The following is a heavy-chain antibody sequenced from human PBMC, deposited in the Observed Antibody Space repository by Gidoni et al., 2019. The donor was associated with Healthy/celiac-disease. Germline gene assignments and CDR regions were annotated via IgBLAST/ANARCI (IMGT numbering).Heavy chain of an antibody. J-gene: IGHJ6*02. D-gene: IGHD3-16*02. CDR2: IYYSGST. CDR3: ARDGSVGAGSHPYDYYYYGMDV. Sequence: QLQLQESGPGLVKPSETLSLTCTVSGGSISSSSYSWGWLRQPPGKGLEWIGSIYYSGSTYYNPSLKSRVTISVDTSKNQFSLKLSSVTAADTAVYYCARDGSVGAGSHPYDYYYYGMDVWGQGTTVTVSS. V-gene: IGHV4-39*07. CDR1: GGSISSSSYS.